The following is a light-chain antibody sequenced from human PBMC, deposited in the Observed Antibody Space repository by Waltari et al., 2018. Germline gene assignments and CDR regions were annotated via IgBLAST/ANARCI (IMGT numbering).Light chain of an antibody. CDR1: HSNIGTSY. V-gene: IGLV1-47*01. CDR2: RIN. CDR3: AAWDDSVSGLV. J-gene: IGLJ2*01. Sequence: QSVLTQPPSASGTPGQRVTISCSGSHSNIGTSYVYWYQQLPGTAPKLLIYRINQRPSGVPDRFSGSKSGSSASLAISGLRSEDEADYYCAAWDDSVSGLVFGGGTRLTVL.